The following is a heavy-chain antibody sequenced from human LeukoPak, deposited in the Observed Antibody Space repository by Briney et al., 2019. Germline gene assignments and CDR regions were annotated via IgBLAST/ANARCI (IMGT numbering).Heavy chain of an antibody. V-gene: IGHV3-48*01. CDR2: ISSSSTTI. Sequence: PGGPLRLSCAASGFTFSSYAMNWVRQAPGKGLEWVSYISSSSTTIYYADSVKGRFTISRDNARNSLYLQMNSLRAEDTAVYFCARDGGDFDYWGQGTLVTVSS. CDR1: GFTFSSYA. CDR3: ARDGGDFDY. J-gene: IGHJ4*02. D-gene: IGHD3-10*01.